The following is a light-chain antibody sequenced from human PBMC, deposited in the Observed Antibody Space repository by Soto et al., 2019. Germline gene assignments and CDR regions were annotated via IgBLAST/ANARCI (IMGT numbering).Light chain of an antibody. V-gene: IGKV1-9*01. CDR2: AAS. CDR3: QQLNSYLFT. J-gene: IGKJ3*01. Sequence: DIQLTQSPSFLSASEGDRVTITCRASQGISSYLARYQQKPGKAPKLLIYAASTLQSGVPSRFSGSGSGTEFTLTISSLQPEDFATYYCQQLNSYLFTFGPGTKVDFK. CDR1: QGISSY.